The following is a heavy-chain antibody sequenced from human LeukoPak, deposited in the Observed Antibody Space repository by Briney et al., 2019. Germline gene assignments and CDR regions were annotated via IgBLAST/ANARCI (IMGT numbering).Heavy chain of an antibody. Sequence: ASVKVSCKASGYSFTGYDINWVRQATGQGLEWMGWMNPSSGNTGSAQKFQGRVTMTRNTSISTAYMELSNLRSEDTAVYYCARRVAAGGTCMGYWGQGTLVTVSS. CDR1: GYSFTGYD. D-gene: IGHD6-13*01. CDR2: MNPSSGNT. V-gene: IGHV1-8*01. J-gene: IGHJ4*02. CDR3: ARRVAAGGTCMGY.